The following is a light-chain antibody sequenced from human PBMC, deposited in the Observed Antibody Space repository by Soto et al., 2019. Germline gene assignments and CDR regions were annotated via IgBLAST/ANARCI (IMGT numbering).Light chain of an antibody. J-gene: IGKJ5*01. CDR1: QSIKSW. CDR3: QQYNSDSIT. Sequence: DIHMTQSPSTRSASVLDVVSVSVLASQSIKSWLAWYQQKPGKAPRLLIYDASSLDSGVPSRFSGSGSGTEFTLTISSLQPDDFATYYCQQYNSDSITFGQGTRLEIK. CDR2: DAS. V-gene: IGKV1-5*01.